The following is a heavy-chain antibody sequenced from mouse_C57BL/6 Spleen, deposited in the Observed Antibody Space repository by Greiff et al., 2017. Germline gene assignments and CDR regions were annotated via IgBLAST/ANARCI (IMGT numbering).Heavy chain of an antibody. Sequence: VQLQQPGAELVKPGASVKVSCKASGYTFTSYWMHWVKQRPGQGLEWIGRIHPSDSDTNYNQKFKGKATLTVDKSASTAYMQLSSLTSEDSAVYYCAISSHYYGSSDWYFDVWGTGTTVTVSS. D-gene: IGHD1-1*01. CDR3: AISSHYYGSSDWYFDV. CDR2: IHPSDSDT. CDR1: GYTFTSYW. J-gene: IGHJ1*03. V-gene: IGHV1-74*01.